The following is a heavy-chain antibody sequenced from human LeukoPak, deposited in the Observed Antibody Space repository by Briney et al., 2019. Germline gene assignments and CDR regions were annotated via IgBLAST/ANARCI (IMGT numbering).Heavy chain of an antibody. D-gene: IGHD3-3*01. J-gene: IGHJ5*02. CDR2: INHSGST. CDR1: GGSFSGYY. CDR3: ARGGFWSGYPEYNWFDP. V-gene: IGHV4-34*01. Sequence: ASETLSLTCAVYGGSFSGYYWSWIRQPPGKGLEWIGEINHSGSTNYNPSLKSRVTISVDTSKNQFSLKPSSVTAADTAVYYCARGGFWSGYPEYNWFDPWGQGTLVTVSS.